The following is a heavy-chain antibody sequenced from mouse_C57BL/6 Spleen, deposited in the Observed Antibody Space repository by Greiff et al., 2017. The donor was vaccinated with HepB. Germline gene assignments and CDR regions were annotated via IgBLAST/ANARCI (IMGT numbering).Heavy chain of an antibody. J-gene: IGHJ4*01. Sequence: DVQLVESGGGLVQPKGSLKLSCAASGFSFNTYAMNWVRQAPGKGLEWVARIRSKSNNYATYYADSVKDRFTVSRDDSERLNYLQMNKLKTEDTVMYYCVRQSECYGSSYYAMDYWGQGTSVTVSS. CDR1: GFSFNTYA. D-gene: IGHD1-1*01. CDR2: IRSKSNNYAT. V-gene: IGHV10-1*01. CDR3: VRQSECYGSSYYAMDY.